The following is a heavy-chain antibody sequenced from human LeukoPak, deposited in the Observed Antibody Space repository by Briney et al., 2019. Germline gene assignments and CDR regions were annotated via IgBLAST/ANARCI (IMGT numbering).Heavy chain of an antibody. V-gene: IGHV3-66*01. CDR3: ASDRGYGGNSGDY. CDR1: GLTVSNNY. D-gene: IGHD4-23*01. Sequence: GGSLTLSCAASGLTVSNNYITWVRQAPGKGLEWVSVMHSDDTTYYADSVKGRFTISRDNFKNTLYLQMNTLRVEDTGVYYCASDRGYGGNSGDYWGQGTLVSVSS. J-gene: IGHJ4*02. CDR2: MHSDDTT.